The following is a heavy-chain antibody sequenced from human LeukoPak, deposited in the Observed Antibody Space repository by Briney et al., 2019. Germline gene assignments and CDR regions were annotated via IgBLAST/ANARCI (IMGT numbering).Heavy chain of an antibody. CDR3: ARGERLVLLEKVNWFDP. D-gene: IGHD3-3*01. CDR2: INHSGST. CDR1: GGSFSGYY. V-gene: IGHV4-34*01. J-gene: IGHJ5*02. Sequence: PSETLSLTCAVYGGSFSGYYWSWIRQPPGKGLEWIGEINHSGSTNYNPSLKSRVTISLDTSKNQFSLKLSSVTAADTAVYYCARGERLVLLEKVNWFDPWGQGTLVTVSS.